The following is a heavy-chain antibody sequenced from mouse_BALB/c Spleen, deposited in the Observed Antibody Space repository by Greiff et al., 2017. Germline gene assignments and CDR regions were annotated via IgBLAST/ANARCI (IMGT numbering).Heavy chain of an antibody. V-gene: IGHV1S41*01. J-gene: IGHJ2*01. CDR2: IAPGSGST. D-gene: IGHD2-2*01. Sequence: DLVKPGASVKLSCKASGYTFTSYWINWVNQRPGQGLEWIGPIAPGSGSTYYKEMFKSKATLTVDKSTSPAYMQLSSLASEDSAVYYGGCGYDDDGFDYWGQGTTLTVSS. CDR1: GYTFTSYW. CDR3: GCGYDDDGFDY.